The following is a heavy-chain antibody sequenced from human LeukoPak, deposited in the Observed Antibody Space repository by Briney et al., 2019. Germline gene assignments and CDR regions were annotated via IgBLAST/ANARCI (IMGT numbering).Heavy chain of an antibody. J-gene: IGHJ4*02. D-gene: IGHD3-22*01. CDR2: IRSKAYGGTT. Sequence: PGRSLRLSCTASGFTFGDYAMSWVRQAPGKGLEWVGFIRSKAYGGTTEYAASVKGRFTISRDDSKSIAYLQMNSLKTEGTAVYYCTRDGGYDSSGYYPSDFDYWGQGTLVTVSS. CDR1: GFTFGDYA. V-gene: IGHV3-49*04. CDR3: TRDGGYDSSGYYPSDFDY.